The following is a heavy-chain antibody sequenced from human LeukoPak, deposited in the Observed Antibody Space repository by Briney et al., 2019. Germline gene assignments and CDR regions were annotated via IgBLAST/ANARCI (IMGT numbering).Heavy chain of an antibody. CDR1: GYTFSDYY. J-gene: IGHJ4*02. V-gene: IGHV1-2*02. D-gene: IGHD4/OR15-4a*01. CDR3: ARDLGTVPAANSPEH. Sequence: ASVKVSCKASGYTFSDYYIHWVRQAPGQGLEWMGWTNPTSSGTNYAQEFQGRVTVTTDTSINVAYMELSSLTSDDTAVYYCARDLGTVPAANSPEHWDQGTLVTVSS. CDR2: TNPTSSGT.